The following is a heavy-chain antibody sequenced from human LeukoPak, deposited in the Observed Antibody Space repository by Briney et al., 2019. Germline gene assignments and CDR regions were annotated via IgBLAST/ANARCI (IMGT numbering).Heavy chain of an antibody. V-gene: IGHV4-59*01. CDR3: ARGRSDFWSGYYLGD. J-gene: IGHJ4*02. D-gene: IGHD3-3*01. CDR1: GGSISSYY. CDR2: IYYSGST. Sequence: SETLSLTCTVSGGSISSYYWSWIRQPPAKGLEWIGYIYYSGSTNYNPSLKSRVTISVDTSKNQFSLKLSSVTAADTAVYYCARGRSDFWSGYYLGDWGQGTLVTVSS.